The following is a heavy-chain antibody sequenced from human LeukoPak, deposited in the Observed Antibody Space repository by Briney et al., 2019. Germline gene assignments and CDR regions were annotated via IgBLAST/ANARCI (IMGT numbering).Heavy chain of an antibody. D-gene: IGHD3-10*01. J-gene: IGHJ5*02. CDR3: ARGKTGNYYAAYHWFDP. CDR2: IKQDGSEK. V-gene: IGHV3-7*01. Sequence: PEGSLRLSCAAYGFTFSSYWMSWVRQAPGKGLEWVANIKQDGSEKYYVDSVEGRFTISRDNAKNSLYLQMNSLRAEDTAVHYCARGKTGNYYAAYHWFDPWGQGTLVTVSP. CDR1: GFTFSSYW.